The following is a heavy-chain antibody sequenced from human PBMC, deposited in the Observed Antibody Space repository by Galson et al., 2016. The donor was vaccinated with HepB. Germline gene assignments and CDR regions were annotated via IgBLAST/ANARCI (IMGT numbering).Heavy chain of an antibody. CDR2: IYPLDPDP. D-gene: IGHD3-10*01. Sequence: QSGAEVKKPGESLKISCKTSGYNPATYWIGWVRQMPGKGLEWMGVIYPLDPDPRYSPSFEGQVTISADQSIRTAYLQWSSLKASDPAKYYCARLAVETESLVFDSWGQGTLVTVSP. CDR3: ARLAVETESLVFDS. CDR1: GYNPATYW. V-gene: IGHV5-51*01. J-gene: IGHJ4*02.